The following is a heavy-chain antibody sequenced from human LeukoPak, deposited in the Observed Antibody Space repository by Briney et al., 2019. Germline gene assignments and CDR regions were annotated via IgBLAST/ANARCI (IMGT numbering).Heavy chain of an antibody. V-gene: IGHV3-9*03. CDR2: ISWNSGSI. CDR3: RDGSGEWPIGY. D-gene: IGHD3-10*01. J-gene: IGHJ4*02. Sequence: PGRSLRLSCAASGFTFDDYAMHWVRQAPGKGLEWVSGISWNSGSIGYADSVKGRFTISRDNTKNSLYLQMNSLRAEDMAVYCARDGSGEWPIGYWGQGTLVTVSS. CDR1: GFTFDDYA.